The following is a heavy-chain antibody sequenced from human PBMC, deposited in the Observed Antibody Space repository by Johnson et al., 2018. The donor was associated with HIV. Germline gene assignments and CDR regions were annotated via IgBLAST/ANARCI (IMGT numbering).Heavy chain of an antibody. CDR3: ARGGIAARIDVFDI. D-gene: IGHD6-6*01. V-gene: IGHV3-13*01. J-gene: IGHJ3*02. CDR1: GFAFSSYD. CDR2: IGTAGDT. Sequence: VQLVESGGGLVQPGGSLRLSCAASGFAFSSYDMHWVRQATGKGLEWVSAIGTAGDTYYPGSVKGRFTLSRENAKNSLYLQMNSLRAGDTAVYYCARGGIAARIDVFDIWGQGTMVTVSS.